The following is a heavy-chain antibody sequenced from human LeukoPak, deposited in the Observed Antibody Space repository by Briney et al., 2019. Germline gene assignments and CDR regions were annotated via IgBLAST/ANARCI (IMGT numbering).Heavy chain of an antibody. CDR2: IYYSGST. V-gene: IGHV4-39*07. CDR3: ARGNWAAAGTWSYYYYYMDV. CDR1: GGSISSSSYY. J-gene: IGHJ6*03. D-gene: IGHD6-13*01. Sequence: SETLSLTCTVSGGSISSSSYYWGWIRQPPGKGLEWIGSIYYSGSTYYNPSLKSRVTISVDTSKNQFSLKLSSVTAADTAVYYCARGNWAAAGTWSYYYYYMDVWGKGTTVTISS.